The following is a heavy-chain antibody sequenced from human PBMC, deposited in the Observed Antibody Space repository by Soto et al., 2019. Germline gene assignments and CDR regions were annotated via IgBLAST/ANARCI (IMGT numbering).Heavy chain of an antibody. D-gene: IGHD3-16*02. Sequence: PGGSLRLSCAASGFTFSSYAMSWVRQAPGKGLEWVSAISGSGGSTYYADLVKGRFATSRDNTKNTLYLLMNSTRAEDTAVDYCGSGGYRFYFDYWGQGTLVTVSS. J-gene: IGHJ4*02. CDR2: ISGSGGST. CDR1: GFTFSSYA. CDR3: GSGGYRFYFDY. V-gene: IGHV3-23*01.